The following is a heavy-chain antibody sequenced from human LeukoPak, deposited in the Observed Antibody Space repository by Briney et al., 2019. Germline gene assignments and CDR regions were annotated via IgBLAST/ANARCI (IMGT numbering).Heavy chain of an antibody. CDR3: ARDPDTMIVVANAFDI. Sequence: XXXKXXGYTFTGYYMHWVRQAPGQGLEWMGWINPNSGGTNYAQKFQGRVTMTRDTSISTAYMELSRLRSDDTAVYYCARDPDTMIVVANAFDIWGQGTMVTVSS. CDR2: INPNSGGT. D-gene: IGHD3-22*01. J-gene: IGHJ3*02. CDR1: GYTFTGYY. V-gene: IGHV1-2*02.